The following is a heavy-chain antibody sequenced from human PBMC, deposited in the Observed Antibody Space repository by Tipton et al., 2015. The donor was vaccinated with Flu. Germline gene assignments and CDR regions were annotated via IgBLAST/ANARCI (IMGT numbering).Heavy chain of an antibody. CDR3: ARELARSFGYYGMDV. Sequence: QLVQSGAEVKKPGASVKVSCKAPGYTFISYDINWVRQAPGQGLEWMGWMSPNSGDTGYAQQFQGRVTMTRSTSISTAYMELSSLGSDDTAVYYCARELARSFGYYGMDVWGQGTTVTVSS. CDR1: GYTFISYD. J-gene: IGHJ6*01. V-gene: IGHV1-8*01. D-gene: IGHD1-26*01. CDR2: MSPNSGDT.